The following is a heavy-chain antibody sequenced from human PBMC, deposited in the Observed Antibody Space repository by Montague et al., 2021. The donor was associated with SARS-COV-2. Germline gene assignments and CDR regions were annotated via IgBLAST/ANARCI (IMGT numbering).Heavy chain of an antibody. J-gene: IGHJ6*02. V-gene: IGHV4-59*01. D-gene: IGHD3-9*01. CDR1: GGSISSYY. Sequence: SETLSLTCTVSGGSISSYYWSWIRQPPGRGLQWIGYISYSGSTNYNPSLKSRVTISVDTSKDHLTLRLSSVTAADTAVYYCARDGSLRFEILIGPRHYYYGMDVWGQGTTVTVSS. CDR3: ARDGSLRFEILIGPRHYYYGMDV. CDR2: ISYSGST.